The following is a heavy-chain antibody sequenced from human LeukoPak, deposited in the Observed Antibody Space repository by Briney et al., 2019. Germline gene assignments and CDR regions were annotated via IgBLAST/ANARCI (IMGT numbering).Heavy chain of an antibody. CDR3: ARAPCSSTSCYIDY. Sequence: PGGSLRLSCAASGFTLSAYSMNWVRQAPGKGLEWVSYISGGGSTIYYADSVKGRFTISRDNSKNTLYLQMNSLRAEDTAVYYCARAPCSSTSCYIDYWGQGTLVTVSS. CDR2: ISGGGSTI. CDR1: GFTLSAYS. D-gene: IGHD2-2*01. V-gene: IGHV3-48*01. J-gene: IGHJ4*02.